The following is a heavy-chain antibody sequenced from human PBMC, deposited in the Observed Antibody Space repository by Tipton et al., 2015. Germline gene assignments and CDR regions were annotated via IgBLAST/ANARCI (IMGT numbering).Heavy chain of an antibody. D-gene: IGHD3-3*01. CDR3: ARDHFDFWRGPSSYYYYGFDV. CDR2: ISSSTTHI. CDR1: GFTFSSYS. J-gene: IGHJ6*02. Sequence: SLRLSCVASGFTFSSYSMTWVRLAPGKGLEWVSSISSSTTHIYYADSVKGRFTISRDNAKNSLYLQMNSLRAEDTAAYYCARDHFDFWRGPSSYYYYGFDVWGQGTTVTVSS. V-gene: IGHV3-21*01.